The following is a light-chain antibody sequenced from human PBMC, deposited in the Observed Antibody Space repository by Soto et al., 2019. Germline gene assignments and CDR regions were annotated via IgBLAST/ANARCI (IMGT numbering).Light chain of an antibody. CDR1: QSIVYSDGVSY. CDR3: MLGTHWPPWT. Sequence: VVMTQSPLSLPVTLGQPASISCRSSQSIVYSDGVSYLSWFHQRPGQSPRRLIYKASDRDSGVPDRFSGSGSGTDFALKISRVEAEDVGVYYCMLGTHWPPWTFGQGTKVEIK. J-gene: IGKJ1*01. CDR2: KAS. V-gene: IGKV2-30*01.